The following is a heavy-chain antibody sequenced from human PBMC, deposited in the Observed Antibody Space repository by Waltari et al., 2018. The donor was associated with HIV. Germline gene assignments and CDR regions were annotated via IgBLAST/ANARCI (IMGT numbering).Heavy chain of an antibody. J-gene: IGHJ2*01. V-gene: IGHV5-51*01. CDR3: ARVSDYMVDGSGTVGNFDL. D-gene: IGHD3-22*01. CDR2: IYPGDSDT. CDR1: GYSFTTDW. Sequence: QLVQSGAEVKKPGESLKISCKGSGYSFTTDWIAWVRQLPGKGLEWMGIIYPGDSDTIYSPSFKGKVTMSGARSTNTAYVQWSSLKASDSAMYFCARVSDYMVDGSGTVGNFDLWGRGTLLIVSS.